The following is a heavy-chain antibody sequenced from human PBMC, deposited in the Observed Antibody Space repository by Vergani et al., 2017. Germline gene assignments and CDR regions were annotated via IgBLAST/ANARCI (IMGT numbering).Heavy chain of an antibody. CDR3: AKDRGAVAATGYCQH. D-gene: IGHD6-19*01. J-gene: IGHJ1*01. V-gene: IGHV1-69*18. CDR2: IIPIFGTA. CDR1: GYTFVNHP. Sequence: VQLVQSGAEVKKPGDSVTLSCKTSGYTFVNHPITWVRQAPGQGLEWMGRIIPIFGTANYAQKFQGRVTITADESTSTAYMELSSLRPEDTAVHYCAKDRGAVAATGYCQHWGQGTLVTVSS.